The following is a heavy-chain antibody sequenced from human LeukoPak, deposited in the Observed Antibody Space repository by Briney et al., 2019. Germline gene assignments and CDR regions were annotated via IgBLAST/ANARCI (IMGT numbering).Heavy chain of an antibody. J-gene: IGHJ4*02. V-gene: IGHV3-23*01. CDR1: GFTLSNYA. Sequence: GGSLRLSCAASGFTLSNYAMSWVRQAPGQGLEWVSTISDNGGSTYYADSVKGRFTLSRDNSKSTLSLQMNSLRDDDTALYYCATQNFDYWGQGTLVTVSS. CDR2: ISDNGGST. CDR3: ATQNFDY.